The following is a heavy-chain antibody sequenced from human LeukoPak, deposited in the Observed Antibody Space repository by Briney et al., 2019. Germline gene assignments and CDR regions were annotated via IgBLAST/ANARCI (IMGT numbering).Heavy chain of an antibody. J-gene: IGHJ4*02. D-gene: IGHD3-3*01. CDR2: IRSKANSYAT. CDR1: GFTFSGSA. Sequence: QAGGSLRLSCAASGFTFSGSAMHWVRQASGKGLEWVGRIRSKANSYATAYAASVKGRFTISRDDSKNTAYLQMNSLKTEDTAVYYCISQNYDFWSGSTNFDYWGQGTLVTVSS. V-gene: IGHV3-73*01. CDR3: ISQNYDFWSGSTNFDY.